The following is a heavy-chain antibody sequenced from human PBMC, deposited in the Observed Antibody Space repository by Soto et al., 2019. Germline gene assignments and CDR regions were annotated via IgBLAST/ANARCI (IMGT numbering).Heavy chain of an antibody. V-gene: IGHV3-33*01. D-gene: IGHD3-22*01. CDR2: IWYDGSNK. J-gene: IGHJ4*02. CDR3: ARDSSGYYPFFDY. Sequence: QVQLVESGGGVVQPGRSLRLSCAASGFTFSSYGMHWVRQAPGKGLEWVAVIWYDGSNKYYADSVKGRFTISRDNSKNTLYLQMNSLRAEDTAVYYCARDSSGYYPFFDYWGPGTLVTVSS. CDR1: GFTFSSYG.